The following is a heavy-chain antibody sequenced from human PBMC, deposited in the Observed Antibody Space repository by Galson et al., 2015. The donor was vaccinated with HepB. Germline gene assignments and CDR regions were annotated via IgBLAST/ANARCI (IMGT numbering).Heavy chain of an antibody. CDR1: GFTFSSYG. Sequence: SLRLSCAASGFTFSSYGMHWVRQAPGKGLEWVAVIWYDGSNKYYADSVKGRFTISRDNAKNSLYLQMNSLRAEDTAVYYCARLQVGLQNYYYYGMDVWGQGTMVTVSS. CDR2: IWYDGSNK. J-gene: IGHJ6*02. V-gene: IGHV3-33*01. D-gene: IGHD3/OR15-3a*01. CDR3: ARLQVGLQNYYYYGMDV.